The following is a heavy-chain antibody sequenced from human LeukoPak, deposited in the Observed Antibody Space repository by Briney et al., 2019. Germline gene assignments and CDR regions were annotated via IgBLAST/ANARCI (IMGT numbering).Heavy chain of an antibody. CDR2: ISHDGSNY. CDR1: GFIFINYG. CDR3: TKAAAGSGDYGMDV. J-gene: IGHJ6*02. V-gene: IGHV3-30*18. D-gene: IGHD3-10*01. Sequence: QPGGSLRLSCAASGFIFINYGMHWVRQAPGKGLEWVESISHDGSNYYYADSVKGRFTISRDNSRNTLYLQMNSLKVEDTAVFYCTKAAAGSGDYGMDVWGQGTTVTV.